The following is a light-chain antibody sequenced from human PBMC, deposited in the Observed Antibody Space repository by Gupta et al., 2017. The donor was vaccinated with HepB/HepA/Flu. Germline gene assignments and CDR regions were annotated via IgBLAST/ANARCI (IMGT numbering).Light chain of an antibody. Sequence: EIVMTQSPVSLPATPGEPASISCRSSQSLLHSNGYNYVDWYLQKPGQSPRLLMYLGSNRASGVPDRFSGSGSGKDFTLKISRVEAEDVGVYYCMQSLQTPPTFGQGTKVEFK. J-gene: IGKJ1*01. CDR2: LGS. CDR1: QSLLHSNGYNY. V-gene: IGKV2-28*01. CDR3: MQSLQTPPT.